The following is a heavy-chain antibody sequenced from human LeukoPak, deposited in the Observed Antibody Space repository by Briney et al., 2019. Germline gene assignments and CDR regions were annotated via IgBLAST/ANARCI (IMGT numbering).Heavy chain of an antibody. CDR1: GYTFISYY. D-gene: IGHD4/OR15-4a*01. V-gene: IGHV1-2*02. Sequence: ASVKVSCKASGYTFISYYMHWVRQAPGLGFEWMGWINPKSGGTSYPQKFQGRLTMTRDTSISTAYMELSRLGSDDTAVYYCVPSANYYYFDYWGQGTLVTVSS. CDR2: INPKSGGT. CDR3: VPSANYYYFDY. J-gene: IGHJ4*02.